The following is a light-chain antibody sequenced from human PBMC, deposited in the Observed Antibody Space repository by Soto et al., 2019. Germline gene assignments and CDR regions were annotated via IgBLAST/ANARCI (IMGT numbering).Light chain of an antibody. CDR3: QQLDTYPLS. Sequence: IPLTQSPSSLSASVGDRVTITCRASPGISSNLAWYQQKPGKAPKLLIYAASTLQSGVPSRFSGSGSGTAFTLTISSLQPEDFAAYFCQQLDTYPLSFGQGTRLEIK. CDR2: AAS. J-gene: IGKJ5*01. CDR1: PGISSN. V-gene: IGKV1-9*01.